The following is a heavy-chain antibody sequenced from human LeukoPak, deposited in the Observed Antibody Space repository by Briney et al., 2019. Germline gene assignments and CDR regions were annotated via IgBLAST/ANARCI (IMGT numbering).Heavy chain of an antibody. CDR1: GFTFSSYE. V-gene: IGHV3-48*03. CDR2: ISSSGSTR. CDR3: ARGRGYCSGGTCYSGFLDY. Sequence: PGGSLRLSCAASGFTFSSYEMNWVRQAPGKGLEWVSYISSSGSTRYYAESVKGRFTISRDNAKNSLYLQMNSLRAEDTAVYYCARGRGYCSGGTCYSGFLDYWGQGALVTVSS. J-gene: IGHJ4*02. D-gene: IGHD2-15*01.